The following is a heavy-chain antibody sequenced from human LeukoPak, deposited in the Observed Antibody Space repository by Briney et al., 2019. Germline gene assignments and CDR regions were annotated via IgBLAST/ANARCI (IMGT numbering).Heavy chain of an antibody. CDR1: GFTFSGYS. CDR2: ISSGSRTI. Sequence: GGSLRLSCAASGFTFSGYSMNWVRQAPGRGLEWLSYISSGSRTIFYGDSVKGRFIISRDNAKNSLYLLMNSLRADDTAVYYCARGSITGDRDFDYWGQGTLITVSS. V-gene: IGHV3-48*01. D-gene: IGHD7-27*01. CDR3: ARGSITGDRDFDY. J-gene: IGHJ4*02.